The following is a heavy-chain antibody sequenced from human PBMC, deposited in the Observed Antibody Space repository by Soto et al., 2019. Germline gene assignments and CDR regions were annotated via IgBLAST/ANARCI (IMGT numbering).Heavy chain of an antibody. D-gene: IGHD3-10*01. V-gene: IGHV3-23*01. Sequence: AGGSLRLSCQVSGCTFGSYAMSWVRQAPGKGLEWVALVQSNHVTYYADSVRGRFTVSRYNSKNTLYLQIDSLRVEDTALYYCAKWLRGGSYYCDFWGQGAMVTVSS. CDR2: VQSNHVT. J-gene: IGHJ4*02. CDR1: GCTFGSYA. CDR3: AKWLRGGSYYCDF.